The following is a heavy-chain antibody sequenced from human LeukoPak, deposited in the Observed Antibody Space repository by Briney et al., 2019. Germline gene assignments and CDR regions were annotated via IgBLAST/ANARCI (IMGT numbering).Heavy chain of an antibody. CDR1: GYSISSGYY. V-gene: IGHV4-38-2*02. CDR2: IYHSGST. Sequence: SETLSLTCTVSGYSISSGYYWGWIRQPPGKGLEWIGSIYHSGSTYYNPSLKSRVTISVDTSKNQFSLKLNSVTAADTAVYYCARRRSYSDSSGYSPGYYFYMDVWGKGTTVTISS. J-gene: IGHJ6*03. CDR3: ARRRSYSDSSGYSPGYYFYMDV. D-gene: IGHD3-22*01.